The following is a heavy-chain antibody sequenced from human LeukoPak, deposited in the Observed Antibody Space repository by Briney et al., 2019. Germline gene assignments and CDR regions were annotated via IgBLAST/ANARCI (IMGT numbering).Heavy chain of an antibody. V-gene: IGHV4-34*01. CDR2: ITYRGSG. D-gene: IGHD2-21*02. CDR3: GVYGGDWRFDF. J-gene: IGHJ4*02. CDR1: NGFDSYY. Sequence: SETLSLTCAVYNGFDSYYMTIVRPPPGKGLEWVGEITYRGSGNYNPSLKGRATISINVSQRQFSLSLRSVTAADTATYYCGVYGGDWRFDFWGQGTPITVSS.